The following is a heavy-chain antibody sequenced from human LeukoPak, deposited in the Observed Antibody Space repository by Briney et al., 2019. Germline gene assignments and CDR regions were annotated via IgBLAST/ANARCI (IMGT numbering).Heavy chain of an antibody. CDR3: ARGGTSTTTSYSGYDKYYYYYMDV. CDR2: ISYDGSNK. Sequence: PGRSLRLSCAASGFTFSSYGMHWVRQAPGKGLEWVAVISYDGSNKYYADSVKGRFTISRDNSKNTLYLQMNSLRAEDTAVYYCARGGTSTTTSYSGYDKYYYYYMDVWGKGTTVTVSS. D-gene: IGHD5-12*01. J-gene: IGHJ6*03. CDR1: GFTFSSYG. V-gene: IGHV3-30*03.